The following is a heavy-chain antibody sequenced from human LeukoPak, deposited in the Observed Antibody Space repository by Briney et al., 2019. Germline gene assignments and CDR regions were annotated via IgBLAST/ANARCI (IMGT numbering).Heavy chain of an antibody. D-gene: IGHD5-24*01. Sequence: SETLSLTCTVSGGSISSYYWSWIRQPPGKGLEWIGYIYYSGSTNYNPSLKSRVTISVDTSKNQFSLKLSSVTAADTAVYYCARGGEMATMMGDDDAFDIWGQGTMVTVSS. J-gene: IGHJ3*02. V-gene: IGHV4-59*01. CDR3: ARGGEMATMMGDDDAFDI. CDR2: IYYSGST. CDR1: GGSISSYY.